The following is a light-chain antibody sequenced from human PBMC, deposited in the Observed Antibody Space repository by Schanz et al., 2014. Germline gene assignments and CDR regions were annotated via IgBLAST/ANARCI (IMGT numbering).Light chain of an antibody. CDR2: TAS. Sequence: DIQMTQSPSSLSASVGARVTITCRASQSISNYVNWYQQKPGKAPKLLIYTASSLQSGVPSRFSGSGSGTEFTLTINSLQPEDFATYYCQQANSFPGTFGQGTRLEIK. CDR3: QQANSFPGT. J-gene: IGKJ5*01. V-gene: IGKV1-39*01. CDR1: QSISNY.